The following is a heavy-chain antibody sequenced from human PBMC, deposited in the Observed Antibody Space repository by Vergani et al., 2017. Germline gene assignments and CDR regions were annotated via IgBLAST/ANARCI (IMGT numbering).Heavy chain of an antibody. D-gene: IGHD2-2*01. CDR3: ARDREKSYCSSTSCSGYGMDV. J-gene: IGHJ6*02. CDR2: IIPIFGTA. Sequence: QVQLVQSGAEVKKPGSSVKVSCKASGGTFSSYAISWVRQAPGQGLEWMGGIIPIFGTANYAQKFQGRVTITADESTSTAYMELSSLRSDDTAVYYCARDREKSYCSSTSCSGYGMDVWGQGTTVTVSS. CDR1: GGTFSSYA. V-gene: IGHV1-69*01.